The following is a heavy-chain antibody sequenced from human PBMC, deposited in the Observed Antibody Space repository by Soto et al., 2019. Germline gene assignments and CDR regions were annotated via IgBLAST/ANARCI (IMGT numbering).Heavy chain of an antibody. CDR3: ARESHDILTGPPWVWYFDL. J-gene: IGHJ2*01. V-gene: IGHV4-34*01. D-gene: IGHD3-9*01. CDR1: GGSFSGYY. Sequence: QVQLQQWGAGPLRPLETLSLTCGVSGGSFSGYYWAWIRQSPGKGLEWIGEINDRGSINYNPSLKSRVSISVDTSTNHYSLNLRSVTAADTAVYYRARESHDILTGPPWVWYFDLWGRGTLVTVSS. CDR2: INDRGSI.